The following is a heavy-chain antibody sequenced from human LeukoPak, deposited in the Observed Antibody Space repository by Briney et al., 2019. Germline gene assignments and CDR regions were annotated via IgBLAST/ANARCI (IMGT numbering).Heavy chain of an antibody. CDR3: AYDTYGSGSYYEDY. Sequence: EASVKVSFKASGGTFSSYAISWVRQAPGQGLEWMGRIIPIFGIANYAQKFQGRVTITADKSTSTAYMELSSLRSEDTAVYYCAYDTYGSGSYYEDYWGQGTLVTVSS. V-gene: IGHV1-69*04. J-gene: IGHJ4*02. CDR1: GGTFSSYA. D-gene: IGHD3-10*01. CDR2: IIPIFGIA.